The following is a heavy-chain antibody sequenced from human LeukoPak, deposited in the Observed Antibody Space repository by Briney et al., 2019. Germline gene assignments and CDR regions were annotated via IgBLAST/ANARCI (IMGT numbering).Heavy chain of an antibody. Sequence: SQTLSLTCAISGDSVSSNSAAWNWLRQSPSRGLEWLGRTYYRSKWYNDCAVSVESRITINPDTSKNQFSLQLNSVTPEDTAVYYCARDLSYYYDSSGYYPWGQGTLVTVSS. V-gene: IGHV6-1*01. CDR2: TYYRSKWYN. CDR3: ARDLSYYYDSSGYYP. J-gene: IGHJ5*02. D-gene: IGHD3-22*01. CDR1: GDSVSSNSAA.